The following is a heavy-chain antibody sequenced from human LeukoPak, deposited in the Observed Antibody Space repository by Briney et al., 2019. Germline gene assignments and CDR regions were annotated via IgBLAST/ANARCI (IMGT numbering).Heavy chain of an antibody. Sequence: GGSLRLSCAASGFTFSTYGMSWVRQAPGKGLEWVSTISGSGGTTFYADSVKGRFTISRDNSKNTLYLQVNSLRAEDTAVYYCSKGANSWLNYFDHWGQGTLVTVSS. D-gene: IGHD6-13*01. CDR3: SKGANSWLNYFDH. CDR1: GFTFSTYG. V-gene: IGHV3-23*01. J-gene: IGHJ4*02. CDR2: ISGSGGTT.